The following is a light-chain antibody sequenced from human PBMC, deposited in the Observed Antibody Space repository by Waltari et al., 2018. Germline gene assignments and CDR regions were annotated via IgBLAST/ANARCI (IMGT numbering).Light chain of an antibody. V-gene: IGLV4-60*03. CDR2: LEGNGNY. CDR3: ETWHSNSWI. CDR1: SGHSTYI. Sequence: QPVLTQSSSASASLGSSVTLTCTLSSGHSTYIIGWHQQQPGKAPRYLMKLEGNGNYNMGSGVPDRFSGSSSGADRFLTISNVQSEDEADYYCETWHSNSWIFGGASKLTVL. J-gene: IGLJ2*01.